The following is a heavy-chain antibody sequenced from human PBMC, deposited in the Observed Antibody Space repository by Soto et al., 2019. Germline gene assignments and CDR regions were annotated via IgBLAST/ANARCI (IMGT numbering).Heavy chain of an antibody. CDR3: ARTGIVVVPAAINYYYGMDV. CDR2: IYHSGST. V-gene: IGHV4-4*02. D-gene: IGHD2-2*02. J-gene: IGHJ6*02. Sequence: LSLTCAVSGGSISSSNWWSWVRQPPGKGLEWIGEIYHSGSTNYNPSLKSRVTISVDKSKNQFSLKLSSVTAADTAVYYCARTGIVVVPAAINYYYGMDVWGQGTTVTAP. CDR1: GGSISSSNW.